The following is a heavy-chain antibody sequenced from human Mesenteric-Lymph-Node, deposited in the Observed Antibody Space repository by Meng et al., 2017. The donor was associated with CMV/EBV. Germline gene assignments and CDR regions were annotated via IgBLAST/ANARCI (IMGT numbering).Heavy chain of an antibody. V-gene: IGHV4-39*07. CDR1: GGSISRSGYH. J-gene: IGHJ4*02. CDR2: ISYSGST. Sequence: SETLSLTCTVSGGSISRSGYHWGWIRQPPGKGLEWIGTISYSGSTFYNPSLKSRVTISVDTSKNQFSLKLNSVTAADTAVYYCAREKAWGSREIDYWGQGTLVTAPQ. D-gene: IGHD6-13*01. CDR3: AREKAWGSREIDY.